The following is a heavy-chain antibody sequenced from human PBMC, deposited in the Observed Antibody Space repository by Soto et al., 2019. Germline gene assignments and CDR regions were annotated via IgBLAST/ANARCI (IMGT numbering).Heavy chain of an antibody. CDR3: ARTDRDFYGLDV. Sequence: ESGGGLVQPGGSLRLSCEASGFTFRNYDMHWVRQGTGKGLDWVSGISAAGDPDYADSVEGRFTISRENAQNSFFLQMNSLRVGDTAVYYCARTDRDFYGLDVWGQGTTVIVSS. CDR2: ISAAGDP. V-gene: IGHV3-13*05. J-gene: IGHJ6*02. CDR1: GFTFRNYD.